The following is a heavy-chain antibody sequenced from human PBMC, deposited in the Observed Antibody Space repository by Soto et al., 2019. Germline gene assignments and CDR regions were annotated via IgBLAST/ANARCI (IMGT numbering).Heavy chain of an antibody. CDR3: VSVYVLGFGSASTSCGFDI. J-gene: IGHJ3*02. CDR2: ISRDGGRI. D-gene: IGHD3-3*01. CDR1: GFTFSSYA. Sequence: GGSLRLSCAGSGFTFSSYAMNWVRQAPGKGLEWVSSISRDGGRIYYADSVKGRFTISRDNAEKSLYLQMNSLRADDTALYYCVSVYVLGFGSASTSCGFDIWGPGTMVTVSS. V-gene: IGHV3-23*01.